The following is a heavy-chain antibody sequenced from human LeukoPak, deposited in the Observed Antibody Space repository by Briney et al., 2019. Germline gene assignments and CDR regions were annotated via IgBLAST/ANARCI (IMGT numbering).Heavy chain of an antibody. CDR3: ARALGIVYSRPFDY. D-gene: IGHD3-22*01. J-gene: IGHJ4*02. Sequence: ASVKVSCKASGYTFTSYAMHWVRQAPGQRLEWMGWINAGNGNTKYSQKFQGRVTITRDTSASTAYMKLRSLISEDTAVYYCARALGIVYSRPFDYWGQGTLVTVSS. V-gene: IGHV1-3*01. CDR1: GYTFTSYA. CDR2: INAGNGNT.